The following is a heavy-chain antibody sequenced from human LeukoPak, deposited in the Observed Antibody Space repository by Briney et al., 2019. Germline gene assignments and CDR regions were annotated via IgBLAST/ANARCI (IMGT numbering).Heavy chain of an antibody. Sequence: SETLSLTCAVYGGSFSGYYWSWIRQPPGKGLEWIGEINHSGSTNYNPSLKSRVTISVDTSRNQFSLKLSSVTAADTAVYYCARGPHWLLWFGEPTVFDYWGQGTLVTVSS. J-gene: IGHJ4*02. V-gene: IGHV4-34*01. CDR1: GGSFSGYY. CDR2: INHSGST. D-gene: IGHD3-10*01. CDR3: ARGPHWLLWFGEPTVFDY.